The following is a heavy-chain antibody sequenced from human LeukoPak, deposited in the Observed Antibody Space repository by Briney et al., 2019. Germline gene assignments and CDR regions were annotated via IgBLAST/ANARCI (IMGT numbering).Heavy chain of an antibody. D-gene: IGHD5-18*01. Sequence: ASVKVSCKASGYTFTGYCMHWVRQAPGQGLEWMGWINPNSGGTNYAQKFQGRVTMTRDTSISTAYMELSRLRSDDTAVYYCARPHTAMVKGYYYYYMDVWGKGTTVTVSS. CDR2: INPNSGGT. J-gene: IGHJ6*03. CDR1: GYTFTGYC. CDR3: ARPHTAMVKGYYYYYMDV. V-gene: IGHV1-2*02.